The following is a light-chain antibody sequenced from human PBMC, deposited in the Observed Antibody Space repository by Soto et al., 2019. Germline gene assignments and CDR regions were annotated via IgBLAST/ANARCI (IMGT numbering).Light chain of an antibody. CDR1: QSIDSRF. V-gene: IGKV3-20*01. CDR3: QQYDASPTT. Sequence: EIVWAQSPGTLSLSPGERATLSCRASQSIDSRFLAWYQQKPGQAPRLFIHGASTRATGIPDRFRGSGSGTDFTLTISRLEPDDFAVYYCQQYDASPTTFGQGTKVDI. CDR2: GAS. J-gene: IGKJ1*01.